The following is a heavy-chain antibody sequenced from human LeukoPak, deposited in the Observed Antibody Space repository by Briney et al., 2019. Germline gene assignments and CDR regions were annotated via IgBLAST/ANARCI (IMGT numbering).Heavy chain of an antibody. D-gene: IGHD2-2*01. V-gene: IGHV4-59*01. CDR2: IYYSGST. CDR1: GGSISSYY. CDR3: ARAAVPYYFDY. J-gene: IGHJ4*02. Sequence: NTSETLSLTCTVSGGSISSYYWSWIRQPPGKGLEWIGYIYYSGSTNYNPSLKSRVTISVDTSKNQFSPKLSSVTAADTAVYYCARAAVPYYFDYWGQGTLVIVSS.